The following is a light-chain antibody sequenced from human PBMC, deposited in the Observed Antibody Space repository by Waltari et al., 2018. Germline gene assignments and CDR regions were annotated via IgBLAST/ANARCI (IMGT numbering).Light chain of an antibody. V-gene: IGLV2-8*01. CDR1: SRDVGAYNY. Sequence: QSALTQPPSASGSPGQSVTIPCTGTSRDVGAYNYVSWYQQHPGNAPKLMIYEVSTLPSGVPDRFSGSKSGNTASLTVSGLQAEDEADYYCSSYAGSNNFKVFGGGTKLTVL. CDR2: EVS. J-gene: IGLJ3*02. CDR3: SSYAGSNNFKV.